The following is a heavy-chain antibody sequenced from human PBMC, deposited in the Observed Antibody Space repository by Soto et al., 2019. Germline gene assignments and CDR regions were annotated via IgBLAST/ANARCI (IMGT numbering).Heavy chain of an antibody. Sequence: QVHLVQSGAEVKKPGASVKVSCKASGYTFTSYGTTWVRQAPGQGLEWMGWISAHNGNTDYAQKLQGRVIVTRSTSTSTAYMELRSLTSDDTAVYYRARGRYGDYWGQGALVTVSS. V-gene: IGHV1-18*01. CDR3: ARGRYGDY. CDR2: ISAHNGNT. CDR1: GYTFTSYG. D-gene: IGHD1-1*01. J-gene: IGHJ4*02.